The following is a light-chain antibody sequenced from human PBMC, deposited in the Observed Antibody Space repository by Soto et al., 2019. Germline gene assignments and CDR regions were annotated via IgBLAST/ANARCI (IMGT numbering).Light chain of an antibody. CDR1: RSNIGAGYD. CDR2: RNH. J-gene: IGLJ2*01. Sequence: QSVLTQPPSVSGAPGQRVTISCTGTRSNIGAGYDVHWYQQIPGTAPKLLIYRNHDRPSGVPDRFSGSKSGTSASLAITGLQAEDEADYYCQSYDSSLKVFGGGTKLTVL. V-gene: IGLV1-40*01. CDR3: QSYDSSLKV.